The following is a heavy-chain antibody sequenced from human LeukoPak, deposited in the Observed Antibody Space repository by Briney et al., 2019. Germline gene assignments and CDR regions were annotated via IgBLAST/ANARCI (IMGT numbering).Heavy chain of an antibody. CDR2: ISYDGSNK. J-gene: IGHJ3*02. Sequence: PGRSLRLSCAASGFTFSSYGMHWVRQAPGRGLEWVAVISYDGSNKYYADSVKGRFTISRDNSKNTLYLQMNSLRAEDTAVYYCAKEGSGYDWDHDAFDIWGQGTMVTVSS. D-gene: IGHD5-12*01. CDR1: GFTFSSYG. V-gene: IGHV3-30*18. CDR3: AKEGSGYDWDHDAFDI.